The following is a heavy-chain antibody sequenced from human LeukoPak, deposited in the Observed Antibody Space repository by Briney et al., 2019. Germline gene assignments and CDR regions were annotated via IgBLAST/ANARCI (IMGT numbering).Heavy chain of an antibody. D-gene: IGHD6-19*01. V-gene: IGHV3-7*01. J-gene: IGHJ6*03. CDR2: IKQDGSEK. Sequence: GGSLTLSCAASGIILSSYWMSWVRQAPGKGLEWVANIKQDGSEKWYVDSVKGRFTISRDNAKNSLYLQMNSLRAEDTAVYYSAGAVAGTMYYYYYYMDVWGKGTTVTVSS. CDR1: GIILSSYW. CDR3: AGAVAGTMYYYYYYMDV.